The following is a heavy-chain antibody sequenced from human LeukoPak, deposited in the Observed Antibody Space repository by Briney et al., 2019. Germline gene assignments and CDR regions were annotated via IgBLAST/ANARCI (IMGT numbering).Heavy chain of an antibody. V-gene: IGHV1-18*01. CDR1: GYTFTSYG. CDR2: ISVNNGYT. J-gene: IGHJ4*02. Sequence: ASVKVSCKASGYTFTSYGISWVRQAPGQGLEWMAWISVNNGYTKTAQNLQGRVSLTTDTSTNTAYMELTSLRFDDTAVYYCARDENYNQDCWGQGTLVTVSS. CDR3: ARDENYNQDC. D-gene: IGHD3-10*01.